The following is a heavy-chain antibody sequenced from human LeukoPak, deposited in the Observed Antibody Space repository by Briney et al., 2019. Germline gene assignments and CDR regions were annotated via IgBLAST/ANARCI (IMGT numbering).Heavy chain of an antibody. Sequence: PSETLCLTCAVYGGSFSGYYWSWIRQPPGKGLEWIGEINHSGSTNYNPSLKSRVTVSVDTSKNQFSLKLSSVTAADTAVYYCARERGSYAGDAFDIWGQGTMVTVSS. D-gene: IGHD1-26*01. CDR3: ARERGSYAGDAFDI. CDR2: INHSGST. J-gene: IGHJ3*02. CDR1: GGSFSGYY. V-gene: IGHV4-34*01.